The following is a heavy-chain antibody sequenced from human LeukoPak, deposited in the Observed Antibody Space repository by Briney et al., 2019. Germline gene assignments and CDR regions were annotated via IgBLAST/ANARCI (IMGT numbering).Heavy chain of an antibody. J-gene: IGHJ5*02. D-gene: IGHD6-13*01. CDR3: ARVPPYSSRRRLPENNWFDP. CDR1: GYTFTGYY. CDR2: INPNSGGT. V-gene: IGHV1-2*02. Sequence: ALVKVSCKASGYTFTGYYMHWVRQAPGQGLEWMGWINPNSGGTNYAQKFQGRVTMTRDTSISTAYMELSRLRSDDTAVYYCARVPPYSSRRRLPENNWFDPWGQGTLVTVSS.